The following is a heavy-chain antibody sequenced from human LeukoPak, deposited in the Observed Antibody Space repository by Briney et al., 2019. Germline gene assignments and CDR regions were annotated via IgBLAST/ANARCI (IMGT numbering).Heavy chain of an antibody. CDR3: ARRGIVATISGYYYYMDV. J-gene: IGHJ6*03. V-gene: IGHV4-4*09. Sequence: SETLSLTCTVSGGSISSYYWSWIRQPPGKGLEWIGYIYTSGSTNYNPSLKSRVTISVDTSKNQFSLKLSSVTAADTAVSYCARRGIVATISGYYYYMDVWGKGTTVTVSS. D-gene: IGHD5-12*01. CDR1: GGSISSYY. CDR2: IYTSGST.